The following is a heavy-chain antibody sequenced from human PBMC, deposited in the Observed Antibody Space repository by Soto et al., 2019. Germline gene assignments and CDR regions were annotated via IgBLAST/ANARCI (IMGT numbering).Heavy chain of an antibody. CDR3: ARHATRSYDY. J-gene: IGHJ4*02. Sequence: SETLSLTCTVSRGSISTYYWSWIRQPPGKGLECIGYIYYNGNTNYNPSIKSRVTISVDTSKNQFTLNLISVTAADTAVYYCARHATRSYDYWGQGTLVTVSS. CDR2: IYYNGNT. CDR1: RGSISTYY. V-gene: IGHV4-59*08.